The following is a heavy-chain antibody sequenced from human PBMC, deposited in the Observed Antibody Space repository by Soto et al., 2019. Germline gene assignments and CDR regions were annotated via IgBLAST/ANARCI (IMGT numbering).Heavy chain of an antibody. CDR2: IYYSGST. V-gene: IGHV4-59*08. CDR3: ARQKEAAGDFDY. D-gene: IGHD6-13*01. Sequence: SETLSLTCTVSGGSISNYYWSWIRQPPGKRLEWIGYIYYSGSTNYNPSLKSRVTISIDTSKSQFPLKLSSVTAADTAVYYCARQKEAAGDFDYWGQGTLVTVSS. CDR1: GGSISNYY. J-gene: IGHJ4*02.